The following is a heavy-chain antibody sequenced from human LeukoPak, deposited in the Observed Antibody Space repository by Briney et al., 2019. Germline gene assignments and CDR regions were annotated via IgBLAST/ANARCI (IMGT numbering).Heavy chain of an antibody. D-gene: IGHD3-16*01. V-gene: IGHV3-23*01. CDR2: ISGSGGST. CDR1: GFTFSSYA. Sequence: PGGSLRLSCAASGFTFSSYAMSWVRQAPGKGLEWVSAISGSGGSTYYADSVKGQFTISRDNSKNTLYLQMNSLRAEDTAVYYCAKGTDGYDYIWGSPYFDYWGQGTLVTVSS. J-gene: IGHJ4*02. CDR3: AKGTDGYDYIWGSPYFDY.